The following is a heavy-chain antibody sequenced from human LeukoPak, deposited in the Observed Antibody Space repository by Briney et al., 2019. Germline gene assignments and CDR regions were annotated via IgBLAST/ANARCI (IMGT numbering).Heavy chain of an antibody. J-gene: IGHJ4*02. CDR2: ISYDGSNK. V-gene: IGHV3-30-3*01. D-gene: IGHD1-26*01. Sequence: PGGSLRLSCAASGFTFSSYAMHWVRQAPGKGLEWVAVISYDGSNKYYADSVKGRFTISRDNSKNTLYLQMNSLRAEDTAVYYCARVLRTYSGSYSTPMTPDYWGQGTLVTVSS. CDR1: GFTFSSYA. CDR3: ARVLRTYSGSYSTPMTPDY.